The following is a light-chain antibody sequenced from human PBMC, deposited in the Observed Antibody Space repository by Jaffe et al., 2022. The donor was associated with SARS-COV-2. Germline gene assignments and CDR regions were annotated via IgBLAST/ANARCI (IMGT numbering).Light chain of an antibody. CDR3: HQYNDWPRT. CDR2: GAS. Sequence: EIVMTQSPATLSVSPGDRATLSCRASQSVNSNLAWYQQKPGQPPRLLIYGASTRATAISARFSGSGSGTEFTLTISSLQSEDFAVYYCHQYNDWPRTFGQGTKLEIK. CDR1: QSVNSN. J-gene: IGKJ2*01. V-gene: IGKV3-15*01.